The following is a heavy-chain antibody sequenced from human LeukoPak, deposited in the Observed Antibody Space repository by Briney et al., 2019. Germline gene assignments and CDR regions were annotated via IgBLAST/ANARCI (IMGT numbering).Heavy chain of an antibody. CDR2: ISSISSCT. V-gene: IGHV3-11*06. J-gene: IGHJ4*02. CDR3: ARDLVEYIGWLDY. D-gene: IGHD5-24*01. CDR1: GFTFSDYY. Sequence: GGSLRLSCAASGFTFSDYYMSWIRQAPGKGLEWVSYISSISSCTNYAESVKGRFTISRDNPKNSLYLQMNSLRAEDTVVYYCARDLVEYIGWLDYWGEGTLFTVSS.